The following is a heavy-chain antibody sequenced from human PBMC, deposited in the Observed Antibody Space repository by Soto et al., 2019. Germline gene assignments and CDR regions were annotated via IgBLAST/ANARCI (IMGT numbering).Heavy chain of an antibody. CDR2: IYYSGST. J-gene: IGHJ6*02. Sequence: PSETLSLTCTVSGGSISSGDYYWSWIRQPPGKGLEWIGYIYYSGSTYYNPSLKSRVTISVDTSKNRFSLKLSSVTAADTAVYYCASVRGGYYYAMDVWGQGTTVTVSS. CDR3: ASVRGGYYYAMDV. V-gene: IGHV4-30-4*01. CDR1: GGSISSGDYY. D-gene: IGHD3-10*02.